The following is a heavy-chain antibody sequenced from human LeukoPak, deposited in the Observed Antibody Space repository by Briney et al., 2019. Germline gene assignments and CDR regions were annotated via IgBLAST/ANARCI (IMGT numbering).Heavy chain of an antibody. J-gene: IGHJ4*02. CDR3: ARMGNPATVTADY. V-gene: IGHV4-59*08. CDR2: IYYSGST. CDR1: GGSISSYY. Sequence: PSETLSLTCTVSGGSISSYYWSWIRQPPGEGLEWIGYIYYSGSTNYNPSLKSRVTISVDTSKNQFSLKMNSVTAADTAVYYCARMGNPATVTADYWGQGTLVTVSS. D-gene: IGHD4-17*01.